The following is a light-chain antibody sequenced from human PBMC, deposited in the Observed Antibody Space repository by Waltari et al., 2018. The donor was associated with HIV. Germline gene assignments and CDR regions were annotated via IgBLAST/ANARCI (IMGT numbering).Light chain of an antibody. J-gene: IGKJ2*01. CDR3: QQAKSFPHT. V-gene: IGKV1-12*01. Sequence: DIQITQSPSSVLAPVGGAFSISCRASQNIGRTLAWNQLKPGKAARLLIYEASRLDDGVPTRFKGSGSKSNFTFDITNLQPEDFGIYVCQQAKSFPHTF. CDR1: QNIGRT. CDR2: EAS.